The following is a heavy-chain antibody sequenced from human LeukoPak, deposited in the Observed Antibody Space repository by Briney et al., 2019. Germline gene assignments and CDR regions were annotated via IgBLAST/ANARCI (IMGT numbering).Heavy chain of an antibody. Sequence: SETLSLTCSVSGYFISSGYYWGWIRQPPGKGLEWIGSIYYSGSTYYNPSLKSRVTISVDTSKNQFSLKLSSVTAADTAVYYCASRGLRLGELSPWGQGTLVTVSS. J-gene: IGHJ5*02. CDR2: IYYSGST. CDR1: GYFISSGYY. CDR3: ASRGLRLGELSP. V-gene: IGHV4-38-2*02. D-gene: IGHD3-16*02.